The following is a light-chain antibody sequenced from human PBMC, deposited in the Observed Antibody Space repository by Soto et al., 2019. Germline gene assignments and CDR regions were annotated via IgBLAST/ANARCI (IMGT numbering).Light chain of an antibody. CDR2: SSS. CDR3: QHRHNGPLT. J-gene: IGKJ4*01. V-gene: IGKV3-11*01. Sequence: EIVLTQSPATLSLSPGERATLSCRASPSASGSLAWYQQKPGQSPRLLIYSSSNRATGIPARFSGSGSGTDFTLTISSLEPEDFAVYYCQHRHNGPLTFGGGTRVDIK. CDR1: PSASGS.